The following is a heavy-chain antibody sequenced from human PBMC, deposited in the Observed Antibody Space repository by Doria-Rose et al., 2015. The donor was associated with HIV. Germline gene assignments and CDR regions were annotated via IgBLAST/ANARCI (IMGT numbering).Heavy chain of an antibody. D-gene: IGHD6-13*01. CDR2: IVSYNER. J-gene: IGHJ4*02. CDR1: GVSLSSPGMG. CDR3: ARIKSSRWYHKYYFDF. V-gene: IGHV2-26*01. Sequence: QITLKESGPVLVKPTETLTLTRTVSGVSLSSPGMGVSWIRQPPGKALEWLANIVSYNERSYKTSLKSRLTISRGTSKSQVVLTMTDVDSVDTATYYCARIKSSRWYHKYYFDFWGQGTLVIVSA.